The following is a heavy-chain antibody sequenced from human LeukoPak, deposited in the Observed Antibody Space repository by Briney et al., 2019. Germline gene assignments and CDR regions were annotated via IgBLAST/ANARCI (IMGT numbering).Heavy chain of an antibody. Sequence: SSVKVSCKASGGTFSSYAISWVRQAPGRGLEWMGGIIPIFGTANYAQKFQGRVTITTDESTSTAYMELSSLRSEDTAVYYCARGPNPPGLFDYWGQGTLVTVSS. CDR3: ARGPNPPGLFDY. CDR1: GGTFSSYA. V-gene: IGHV1-69*05. CDR2: IIPIFGTA. J-gene: IGHJ4*02.